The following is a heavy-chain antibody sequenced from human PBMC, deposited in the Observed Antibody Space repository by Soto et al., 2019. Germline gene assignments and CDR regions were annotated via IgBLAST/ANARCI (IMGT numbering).Heavy chain of an antibody. V-gene: IGHV4-59*08. CDR3: ASLVGSSWPSY. CDR2: ISHSGIA. D-gene: IGHD6-13*01. CDR1: GGSISSYY. J-gene: IGHJ4*02. Sequence: PSETLSLTCTVSGGSISSYYWSWIRQPPGKGLEWIGYISHSGIANYNPSLKSRVIISVDASKNQFSLNLSSVTATDAAVYYCASLVGSSWPSYWGQETRVTVSS.